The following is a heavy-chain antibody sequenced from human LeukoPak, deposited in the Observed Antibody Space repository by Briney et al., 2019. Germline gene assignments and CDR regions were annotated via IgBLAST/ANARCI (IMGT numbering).Heavy chain of an antibody. J-gene: IGHJ4*02. D-gene: IGHD4-11*01. Sequence: GGSLRLSCAASGFTFTNYNMNWVRQAPGKGLEWVSSITSGSRYIYYADSVKGRFNISRDNAKNSLYLQMNSLRAEDAAVYYCAREGGDYSTDYWGQGTLVTVSS. CDR2: ITSGSRYI. CDR3: AREGGDYSTDY. CDR1: GFTFTNYN. V-gene: IGHV3-21*01.